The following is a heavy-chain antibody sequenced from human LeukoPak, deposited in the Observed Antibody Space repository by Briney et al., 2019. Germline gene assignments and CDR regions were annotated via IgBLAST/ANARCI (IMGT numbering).Heavy chain of an antibody. CDR2: IYYSGST. Sequence: SETLSLTCTVSGGSISGSSYYWGWIRQPPGKGLEWIGSIYYSGSTYYNPSLKSRATISVDTSMNQFSLKLSFVTTADTAVYYCARALGYCSGGSCTRGYNWFDPWGQGTLVTVPS. CDR1: GGSISGSSYY. CDR3: ARALGYCSGGSCTRGYNWFDP. D-gene: IGHD2-15*01. V-gene: IGHV4-39*01. J-gene: IGHJ5*02.